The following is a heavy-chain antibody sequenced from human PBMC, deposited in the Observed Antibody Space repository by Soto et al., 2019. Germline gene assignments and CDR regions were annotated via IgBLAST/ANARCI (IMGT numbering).Heavy chain of an antibody. CDR3: ASGRIQLWFPFDY. CDR2: IYYSGST. D-gene: IGHD5-18*01. V-gene: IGHV4-59*01. Sequence: QVQLQESGPGLVKPSETLSLTCTVSGGSISSYYWSWIRQPPGKGLEWIGYIYYSGSTNYNPSLKSRVTISVDTSKNQYSLKLSSVSAAETAVYYCASGRIQLWFPFDYWGQGTLVTVSS. J-gene: IGHJ4*02. CDR1: GGSISSYY.